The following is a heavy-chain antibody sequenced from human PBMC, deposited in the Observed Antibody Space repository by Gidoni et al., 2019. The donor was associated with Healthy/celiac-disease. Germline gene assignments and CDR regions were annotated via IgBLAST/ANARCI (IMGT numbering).Heavy chain of an antibody. Sequence: QVQLVESGGGVVQPGRSLRLSCAASGFTFSSYAMHWVRQAPGKGLEWVAVISYDGSNKYYADSVKGRFTISRDNSKNTLYLQMNSLRAEDTAVYYCASGYSNHFDYWGQGTLVTVSS. V-gene: IGHV3-30*04. J-gene: IGHJ4*02. CDR1: GFTFSSYA. D-gene: IGHD6-13*01. CDR2: ISYDGSNK. CDR3: ASGYSNHFDY.